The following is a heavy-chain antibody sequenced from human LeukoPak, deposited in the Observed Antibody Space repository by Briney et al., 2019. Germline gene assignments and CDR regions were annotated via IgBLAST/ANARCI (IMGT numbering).Heavy chain of an antibody. CDR3: ATDRVGGIDAYDYFFYGMDV. D-gene: IGHD3-16*01. J-gene: IGHJ6*02. CDR2: ISYDESDK. V-gene: IGHV3-33*01. CDR1: EFTISTYG. Sequence: PGMSLRLSCTTSEFTISTYGMHWVRQAPGKGLEWVALISYDESDKYYAESVKGRFSISRDNSTNTLYLQTTSLRGAEPAVYYCATDRVGGIDAYDYFFYGMDVWARGPRSPSP.